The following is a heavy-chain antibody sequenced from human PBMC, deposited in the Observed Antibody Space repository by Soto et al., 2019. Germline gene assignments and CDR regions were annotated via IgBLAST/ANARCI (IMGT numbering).Heavy chain of an antibody. J-gene: IGHJ4*01. Sequence: GGSLRLSCAGSGFTFSSYAMSWVRQGPGKGLEWVSGISGSGGTTCYADSVKGRFTISRDNSQNTLYLQVSSLRPEDTAVYYCAKRLAVAGLWALFDHWGQGTLVTVSS. CDR2: ISGSGGTT. D-gene: IGHD6-19*01. CDR1: GFTFSSYA. CDR3: AKRLAVAGLWALFDH. V-gene: IGHV3-23*01.